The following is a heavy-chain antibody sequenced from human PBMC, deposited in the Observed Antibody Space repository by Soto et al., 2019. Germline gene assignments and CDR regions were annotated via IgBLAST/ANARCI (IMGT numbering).Heavy chain of an antibody. CDR1: GFTFSSYG. D-gene: IGHD3-22*01. J-gene: IGHJ4*02. CDR3: ARERYDSSGPHFVPDPFDY. Sequence: GGSLRLSCAASGFTFSSYGMHWVRQAPGRGLEWVAVIWYDGSNKYYADSVKGRFTISRDNSKNTLYLQMNSLRAEDTAVYYCARERYDSSGPHFVPDPFDYWGQGTLVTVSS. CDR2: IWYDGSNK. V-gene: IGHV3-33*01.